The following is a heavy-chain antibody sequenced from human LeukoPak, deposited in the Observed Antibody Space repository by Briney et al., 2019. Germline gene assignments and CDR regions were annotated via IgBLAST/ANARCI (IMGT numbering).Heavy chain of an antibody. CDR3: ARTGHYQFDS. V-gene: IGHV1-18*01. CDR1: GYSFTDYD. J-gene: IGHJ4*02. D-gene: IGHD3-9*01. Sequence: ASVTVSCTASGYSFTDYDFSWVRQAPGQGLEWLGWVSIYNDNTNYAREFQDRITMTTDISTSTAYMELKSLTSDDTAVYFCARTGHYQFDSWGQGTPVTVSS. CDR2: VSIYNDNT.